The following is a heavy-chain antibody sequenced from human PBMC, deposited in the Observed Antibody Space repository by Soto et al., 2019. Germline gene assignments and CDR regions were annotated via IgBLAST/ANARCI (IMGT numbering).Heavy chain of an antibody. CDR2: IWYDGSNK. V-gene: IGHV3-33*01. CDR3: ARGDFYTVTTKNKFPDY. CDR1: GFTFSSYG. Sequence: GGSLRLSCAASGFTFSSYGMHWVRQAPGKGLEWVAVIWYDGSNKYYADSVKGRFTISRDNSKNTLYLQMNSLRAEDTAVYYCARGDFYTVTTKNKFPDYWGQGTLVTVSS. J-gene: IGHJ4*02. D-gene: IGHD4-17*01.